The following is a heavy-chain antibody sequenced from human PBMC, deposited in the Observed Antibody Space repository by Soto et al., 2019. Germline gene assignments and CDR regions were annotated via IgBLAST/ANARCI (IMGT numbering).Heavy chain of an antibody. CDR2: ISGSGST. CDR3: AKEKDYDYLWGSQRYTCHY. J-gene: IGHJ4*02. Sequence: VGSLRLFCASSVFTFSSYAMSCVRHSPGKWLEWVSAISGSGSTFYADSVKGRFTISRDNSKNKLYLQMNSLRAEDTAVYYCAKEKDYDYLWGSQRYTCHYWGQGT. D-gene: IGHD3-16*02. CDR1: VFTFSSYA. V-gene: IGHV3-23*01.